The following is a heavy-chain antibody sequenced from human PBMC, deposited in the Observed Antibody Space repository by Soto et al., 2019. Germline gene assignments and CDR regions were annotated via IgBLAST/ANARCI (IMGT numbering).Heavy chain of an antibody. CDR1: GGSISSSSYY. J-gene: IGHJ5*02. Sequence: SETLSLTCTVSGGSISSSSYYWGWIRQPPGKGLEWIGSIYYSGSTYYNPSLKSRVTISVDTSKNQFSLKLSSVTAADTAVYYCARVVVPAAKDGTLWFDPWGQGTLVTVSS. D-gene: IGHD2-2*01. CDR2: IYYSGST. CDR3: ARVVVPAAKDGTLWFDP. V-gene: IGHV4-39*01.